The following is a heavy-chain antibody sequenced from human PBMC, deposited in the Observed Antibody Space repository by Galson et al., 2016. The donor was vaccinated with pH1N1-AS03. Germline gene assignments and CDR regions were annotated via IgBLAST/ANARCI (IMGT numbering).Heavy chain of an antibody. J-gene: IGHJ6*02. D-gene: IGHD7-27*01. CDR3: ARGLPGDYGMDV. CDR2: INQDGVKK. Sequence: SLRLSCAASEFIFGDFWMAWVRQAPGKGPEWVANINQDGVKKHYVDSVEGRFTVSRDNAKNSLYLQMSSLRADDTAVYYCARGLPGDYGMDVWGQGTTVTVSS. V-gene: IGHV3-7*01. CDR1: EFIFGDFW.